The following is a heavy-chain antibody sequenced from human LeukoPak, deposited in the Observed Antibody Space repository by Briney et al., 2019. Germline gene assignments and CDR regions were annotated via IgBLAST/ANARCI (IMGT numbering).Heavy chain of an antibody. CDR3: ARDPSRYDILTGKLVRGMDV. V-gene: IGHV4-31*03. D-gene: IGHD3-9*01. CDR1: GGSISSGGYY. CDR2: IYYSGST. J-gene: IGHJ6*02. Sequence: PSQTLSLTCTVSGGSISSGGYYWSWIRQHPGKGLEWIGYIYYSGSTYYNTSLKSRVTISVDTSKNQFSLKLSSVTAADTAVYYCARDPSRYDILTGKLVRGMDVWGQGTTVTVSS.